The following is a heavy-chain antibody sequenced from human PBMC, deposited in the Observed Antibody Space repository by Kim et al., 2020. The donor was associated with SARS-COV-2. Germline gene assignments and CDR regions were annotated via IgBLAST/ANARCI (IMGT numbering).Heavy chain of an antibody. V-gene: IGHV3-53*01. J-gene: IGHJ4*02. CDR3: ARGRGSGNDY. D-gene: IGHD3-10*01. CDR2: T. Sequence: TTYAEPVEGRLPSSRDKSKNTLYLQMNSLRAEDTAVYYCARGRGSGNDYWGQGTLVTVSS.